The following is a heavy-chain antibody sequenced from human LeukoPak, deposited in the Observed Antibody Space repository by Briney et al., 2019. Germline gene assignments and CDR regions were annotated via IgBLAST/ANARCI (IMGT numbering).Heavy chain of an antibody. CDR3: AREQLFGVVITNYFDY. CDR2: IIPIFGTA. Sequence: SVKVSCKASGYTFTSYGISWVRQAPGQGLEWMGGIIPIFGTANYAQKFQGRVTITADESTSTAYMELSSLRSEDTAVYYCAREQLFGVVITNYFDYWGQGTLVTVSS. J-gene: IGHJ4*02. V-gene: IGHV1-69*13. CDR1: GYTFTSYG. D-gene: IGHD3-3*01.